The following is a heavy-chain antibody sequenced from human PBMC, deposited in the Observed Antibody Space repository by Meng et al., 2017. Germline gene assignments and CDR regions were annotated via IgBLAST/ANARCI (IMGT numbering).Heavy chain of an antibody. V-gene: IGHV3-74*01. CDR2: IIADGSNT. CDR1: VFTLNNYW. CDR3: LNEAPRSDY. Sequence: VGTGEGLVQPGGARTPSMPADVFTLNNYWMNWVRHVPTKGLVWVSRIIADGSNTNYANSVKGRFTISRHNAKNTLYLQMNSLRPEDTAVYYCLNEAPRSDYWGQGSLVTVSS. J-gene: IGHJ4*02. D-gene: IGHD1-1*01.